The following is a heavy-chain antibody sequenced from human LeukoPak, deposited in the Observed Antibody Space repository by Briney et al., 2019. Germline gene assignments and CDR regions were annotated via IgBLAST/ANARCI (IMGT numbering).Heavy chain of an antibody. CDR3: ARDDLHPSGYDYLRLSHRVWFDP. D-gene: IGHD5-12*01. Sequence: SETLSLTCTVSGGSISSYYWSWIRQPAGKGLEWIGRIYTSGSTNYNPSLKSRVTMSVDTSKNQFSLKLSSVTAADTAVYYCARDDLHPSGYDYLRLSHRVWFDPWGQGTLVTVSS. CDR1: GGSISSYY. V-gene: IGHV4-4*07. CDR2: IYTSGST. J-gene: IGHJ5*02.